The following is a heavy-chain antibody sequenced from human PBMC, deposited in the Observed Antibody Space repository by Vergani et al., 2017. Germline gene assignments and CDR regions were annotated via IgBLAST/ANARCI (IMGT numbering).Heavy chain of an antibody. D-gene: IGHD3-9*01. Sequence: EVQLLESGGGLVQPGGSLRLSCAASGFTFSSYAMSWVRQAPGKGLEWVSAIIGSGGSTYYADAVKGRFTISRDNSKNTLYLQMNSLRSEDTAVYYCAKGNDMLTGYYKGPDYLYYWGQGTLVTVSS. J-gene: IGHJ4*02. CDR3: AKGNDMLTGYYKGPDYLYY. CDR2: IIGSGGST. V-gene: IGHV3-23*01. CDR1: GFTFSSYA.